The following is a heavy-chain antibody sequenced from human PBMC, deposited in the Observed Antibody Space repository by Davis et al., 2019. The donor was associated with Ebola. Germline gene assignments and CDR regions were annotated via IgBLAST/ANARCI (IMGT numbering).Heavy chain of an antibody. J-gene: IGHJ4*02. D-gene: IGHD2-15*01. Sequence: HTGGSLRLSCTVSGFTFSDNWMSWVRQVPGKGLVWVSSINRDGTTKTYADSVKGRFTVSRDNANSMLYLQLGSLRVEDTAVYYCASYVVGWGRGTLVTVSS. V-gene: IGHV3-74*01. CDR1: GFTFSDNW. CDR2: INRDGTTK. CDR3: ASYVVG.